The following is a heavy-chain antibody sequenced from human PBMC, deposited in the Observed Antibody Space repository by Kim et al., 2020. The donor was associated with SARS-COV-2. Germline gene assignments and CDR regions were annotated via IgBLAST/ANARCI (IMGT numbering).Heavy chain of an antibody. CDR1: GGSFSGYY. CDR3: ARGPGYSSSWYGARNWFDP. J-gene: IGHJ5*02. V-gene: IGHV4-34*01. D-gene: IGHD6-13*01. CDR2: INHSGST. Sequence: SETLSLTCAVYGGSFSGYYWSWIRQPPGKGLEWIGEINHSGSTNYNPSLKSRVTISVDTSKNQFSLKLSSVTAAVTAVYYCARGPGYSSSWYGARNWFDPWGQGTLVTVSS.